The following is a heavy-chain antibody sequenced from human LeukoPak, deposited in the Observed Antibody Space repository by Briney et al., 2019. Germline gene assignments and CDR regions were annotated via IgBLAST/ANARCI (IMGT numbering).Heavy chain of an antibody. CDR2: MNPNSGIT. CDR3: ARGGPKRGYSYGYGPTTFDY. CDR1: GYTFTSYD. D-gene: IGHD5-18*01. Sequence: ASVKVSCKASGYTFTSYDINWVRQATGQGLEWMGWMNPNSGITGHAQKFQGRVTMTRNTSISTAYMELSSLRSEDTAVYYCARGGPKRGYSYGYGPTTFDYWGQGTLVTVSS. V-gene: IGHV1-8*01. J-gene: IGHJ4*02.